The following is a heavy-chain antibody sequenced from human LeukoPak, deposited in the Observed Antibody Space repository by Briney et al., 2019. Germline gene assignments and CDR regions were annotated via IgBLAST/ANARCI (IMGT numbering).Heavy chain of an antibody. J-gene: IGHJ4*02. V-gene: IGHV1-18*01. CDR1: GYTLTELS. CDR2: ISGNNDNP. CDR3: ARDGTSTDDY. D-gene: IGHD2-2*01. Sequence: ASVKVSCKFSGYTLTELSMHWVRQAPGQGLEWMGWISGNNDNPNYGQKFQGRFTLTTDSSTSTAYMELRNLRSDDTAVYYCARDGTSTDDYWGQGTLVTVSS.